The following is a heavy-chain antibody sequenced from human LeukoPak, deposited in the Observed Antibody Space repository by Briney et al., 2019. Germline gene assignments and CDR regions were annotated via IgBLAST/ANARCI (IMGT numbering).Heavy chain of an antibody. J-gene: IGHJ6*03. Sequence: SETLSLTCAVYIDSFSNYHWNWIRQTPAKGMEWIGEVNESGGTNISPSLRSRVILSVDTSKNQFSLKLSSVTAADTAVYYCARVAAFGGNTPSYYYYYMDVWGKGTTVTISS. V-gene: IGHV4-34*01. CDR2: VNESGGT. CDR1: IDSFSNYH. CDR3: ARVAAFGGNTPSYYYYYMDV. D-gene: IGHD3-10*01.